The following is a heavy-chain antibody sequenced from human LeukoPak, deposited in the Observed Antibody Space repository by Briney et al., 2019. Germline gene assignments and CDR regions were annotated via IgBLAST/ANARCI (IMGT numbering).Heavy chain of an antibody. D-gene: IGHD3-22*01. CDR2: IRSKTYGGAS. CDR3: TSIYDTSAYYHSGIDH. V-gene: IGHV3-49*04. CDR1: GFTFRDHA. Sequence: PGRSLSLSCTASGFTFRDHAMSWVRQAPGKGLEWVGCIRSKTYGGASEYATSLEGRFTSSSDDSKGIAYLQANSLKTEATAVYYCTSIYDTSAYYHSGIDHWGQGTLVTVSS. J-gene: IGHJ4*02.